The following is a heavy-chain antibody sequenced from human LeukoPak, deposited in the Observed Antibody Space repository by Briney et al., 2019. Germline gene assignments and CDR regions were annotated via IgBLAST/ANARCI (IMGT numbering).Heavy chain of an antibody. J-gene: IGHJ4*02. V-gene: IGHV3-48*04. D-gene: IGHD1-26*01. Sequence: GGSLRLSCAASGFTFSSYSMNWVRQAPGKGLEWVSYISSSSTIYYADSVKGRFTISRDNAKNSLYLQMNSLRAEDTAVYYCARDVSGGDSGSYGFDYWGQGTLVTVSS. CDR2: ISSSSTI. CDR3: ARDVSGGDSGSYGFDY. CDR1: GFTFSSYS.